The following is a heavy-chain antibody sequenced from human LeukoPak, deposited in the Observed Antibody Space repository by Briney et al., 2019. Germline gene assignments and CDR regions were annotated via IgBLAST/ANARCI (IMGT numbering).Heavy chain of an antibody. J-gene: IGHJ4*02. D-gene: IGHD3-22*01. Sequence: GESLKISCKGSGYSFTSYWISWVRQMPGKGLEWMGRIDPSDSYTNYSPSFQGHVTISADKSISTAYLQWSRLKASDTALYYCATYYYDSSGSSDFDYWGQGTLVTVSS. CDR3: ATYYYDSSGSSDFDY. CDR2: IDPSDSYT. CDR1: GYSFTSYW. V-gene: IGHV5-10-1*01.